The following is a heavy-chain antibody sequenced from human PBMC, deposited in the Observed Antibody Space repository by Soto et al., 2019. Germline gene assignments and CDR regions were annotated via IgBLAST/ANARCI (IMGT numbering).Heavy chain of an antibody. Sequence: SETLSLTCTVSGGSVSSGSYYWSWIRQPPGKGLEWIGYIYYSGSTNYNPSLKSRVTISVDTSKNQFSLKLSSVTAADTAVYYCARGLYSSGWYATDYWGQGTLVTVSS. D-gene: IGHD6-19*01. CDR3: ARGLYSSGWYATDY. CDR2: IYYSGST. J-gene: IGHJ4*02. V-gene: IGHV4-61*01. CDR1: GGSVSSGSYY.